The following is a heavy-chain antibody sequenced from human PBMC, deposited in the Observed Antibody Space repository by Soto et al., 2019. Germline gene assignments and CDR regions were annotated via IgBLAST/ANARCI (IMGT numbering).Heavy chain of an antibody. D-gene: IGHD1-26*01. CDR2: IYYSGST. J-gene: IGHJ5*02. CDR1: AGCLRSGDFY. V-gene: IGHV4-61*08. CDR3: ARDMHAGFTHYCDP. Sequence: SSTRSLTGPVCAGCLRSGDFYWSWMSTPPGKGLEWIGYIYYSGSTNYNPSLQSRVTISLDTSKNQLSLKLTSMTAADTAVYYCARDMHAGFTHYCDPWGQGPRVTGSP.